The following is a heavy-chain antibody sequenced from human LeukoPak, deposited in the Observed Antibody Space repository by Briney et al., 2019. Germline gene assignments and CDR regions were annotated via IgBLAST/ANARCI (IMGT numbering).Heavy chain of an antibody. CDR2: INPTGGST. J-gene: IGHJ5*02. D-gene: IGHD1-26*01. CDR3: ARDNSVGDNAWWFDP. Sequence: ASVKVSCKASAYTFTSYYMHWVRQAPGQGLEWRGLINPTGGSTGYAQKFQGRVTMTRDMSTSTDYMELSSLRSEDTAIYYCARDNSVGDNAWWFDPWGQGTLVTVSS. CDR1: AYTFTSYY. V-gene: IGHV1-46*01.